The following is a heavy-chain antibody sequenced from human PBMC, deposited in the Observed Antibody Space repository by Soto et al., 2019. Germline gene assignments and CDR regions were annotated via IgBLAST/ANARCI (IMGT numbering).Heavy chain of an antibody. V-gene: IGHV3-23*01. CDR3: AKDSGIEGLELELYYYYGMDV. J-gene: IGHJ6*02. D-gene: IGHD1-7*01. CDR2: ISGSGGST. CDR1: GFTFSSYA. Sequence: PGGSLRLSCAASGFTFSSYAMSWVRQAPGKGLEWVSAISGSGGSTYYADSVKGRFTISRDNSKNTLYLQMNSLRAEDTAVYYCAKDSGIEGLELELYYYYGMDVWGQGTTVTVSS.